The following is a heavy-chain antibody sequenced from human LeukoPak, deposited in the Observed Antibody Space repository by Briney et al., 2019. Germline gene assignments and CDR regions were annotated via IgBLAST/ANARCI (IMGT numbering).Heavy chain of an antibody. D-gene: IGHD2-2*01. CDR3: AKDVPTASVVPAAAKSYPFYY. CDR2: IRYDGSDK. J-gene: IGHJ4*02. CDR1: GFTFSHYG. V-gene: IGHV3-30*02. Sequence: GGSLRLSCVASGFTFSHYGMHWVRQAPGKGLEWVAFIRYDGSDKSYADSVNGRFTISRDNSKNTLYLQMNSLSAEDTAMYYWAKDVPTASVVPAAAKSYPFYYWGQGTLVTVSS.